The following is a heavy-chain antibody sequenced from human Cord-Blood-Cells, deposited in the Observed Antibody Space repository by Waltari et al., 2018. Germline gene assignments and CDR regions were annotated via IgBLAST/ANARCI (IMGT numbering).Heavy chain of an antibody. V-gene: IGHV4-39*01. CDR3: ARHPYYYGSGSYYY. D-gene: IGHD3-10*01. CDR1: GGSISSSSYY. Sequence: QLQLQESGPGLVKPSETLSLTCTVSGGSISSSSYYWGWIRQPPGKGLEWIGGIYYSGSTYYNPSLKRRVTISVDTSKNQFSLKLSSVTAADTAVYYCARHPYYYGSGSYYYWGQGTLVTVSS. J-gene: IGHJ4*02. CDR2: IYYSGST.